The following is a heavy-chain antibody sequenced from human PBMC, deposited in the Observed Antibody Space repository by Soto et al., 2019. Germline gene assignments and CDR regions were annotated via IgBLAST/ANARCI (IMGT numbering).Heavy chain of an antibody. CDR1: GGSFSGYY. J-gene: IGHJ4*02. V-gene: IGHV4-34*01. CDR3: ARMDGSGYYGSYFDY. CDR2: INHSGST. D-gene: IGHD3-22*01. Sequence: PSETLSLTCAVYGGSFSGYYWSWIRQPPGKGLEWIGEINHSGSTNYNPSLKSRVTISVDTSKNQFSLRAEDTAVYYCARMDGSGYYGSYFDYWGQGTLVTVSS.